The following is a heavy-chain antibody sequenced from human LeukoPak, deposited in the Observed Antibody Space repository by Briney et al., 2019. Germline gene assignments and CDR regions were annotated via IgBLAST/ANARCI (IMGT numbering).Heavy chain of an antibody. CDR3: ARDYYDSSGYYNWFDP. J-gene: IGHJ5*02. CDR1: GDSITNNH. CDR2: IYYSGST. Sequence: SETLSLTCTVSGDSITNNHWSWIRQPPGKGLEWIGYIYYSGSTNYNPSLKSRVTISVDTSKHQFSLRLSSLTAADTAVYYCARDYYDSSGYYNWFDPWGQGTLVTVSS. D-gene: IGHD3-22*01. V-gene: IGHV4-59*01.